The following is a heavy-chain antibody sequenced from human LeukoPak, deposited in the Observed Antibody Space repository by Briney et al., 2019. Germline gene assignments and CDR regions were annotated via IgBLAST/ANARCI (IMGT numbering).Heavy chain of an antibody. Sequence: QTGGSLRLSCEGFGLTFSRDWMSWVCQAPGKGLEWVANIKQDGGETYYGDSVKGRFTISRDNAKNSLYLQMRSLRAEDTAVYYCAKERAGYWGQGTLVTVSS. J-gene: IGHJ4*02. CDR3: AKERAGY. CDR2: IKQDGGET. CDR1: GLTFSRDW. V-gene: IGHV3-7*01.